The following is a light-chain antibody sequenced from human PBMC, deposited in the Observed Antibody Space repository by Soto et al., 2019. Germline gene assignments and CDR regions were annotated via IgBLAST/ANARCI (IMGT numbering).Light chain of an antibody. J-gene: IGKJ1*01. V-gene: IGKV1-39*01. Sequence: DVQTTQSPSALSASVGDRVTITCRASQSISSYLHWYQQKPGKAPKLLIYAASSLQSGVPSRFSCSGSWTDFTLTISSLQPEDFATYYCQQSYSTPRTFGQGTKVYIK. CDR2: AAS. CDR1: QSISSY. CDR3: QQSYSTPRT.